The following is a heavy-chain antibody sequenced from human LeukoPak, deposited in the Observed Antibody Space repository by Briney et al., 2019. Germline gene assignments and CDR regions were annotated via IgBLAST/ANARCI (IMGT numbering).Heavy chain of an antibody. V-gene: IGHV4-59*08. CDR3: ARSNYDILTGYHYNWFDP. CDR1: GGSFSSYY. CDR2: IYYSGST. J-gene: IGHJ5*02. D-gene: IGHD3-9*01. Sequence: SETLSLTCTVSGGSFSSYYWSWIRQPPGKGLEWIGYIYYSGSTNYNPSLKSRVTISVDTSKNQFSLKLSSVTAADTAVYYCARSNYDILTGYHYNWFDPWGQGTLVTVSS.